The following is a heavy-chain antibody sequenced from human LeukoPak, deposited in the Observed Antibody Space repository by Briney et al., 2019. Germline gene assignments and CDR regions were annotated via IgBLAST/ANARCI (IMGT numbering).Heavy chain of an antibody. CDR1: GGSFSGYY. Sequence: SETLSLTCAVYGGSFSGYYWSWIRQPPGKGLEWIGEINHSGSTNYNPSLKSRVTISVDTSKNQFSLKLSSVTAADTAVYYCARGYGYLSRSFDYWGQGTLVTVSS. D-gene: IGHD5-18*01. V-gene: IGHV4-34*01. J-gene: IGHJ4*02. CDR3: ARGYGYLSRSFDY. CDR2: INHSGST.